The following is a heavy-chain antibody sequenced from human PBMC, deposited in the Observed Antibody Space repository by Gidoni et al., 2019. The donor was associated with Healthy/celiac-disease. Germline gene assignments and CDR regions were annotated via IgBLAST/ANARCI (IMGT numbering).Heavy chain of an antibody. V-gene: IGHV3-33*01. CDR2: IWYDVSNK. CDR3: ASQGVVVAATPFDF. CDR1: GFTFNSYG. Sequence: QVQLVESRGGVVRPGRSLRLRWAASGFTFNSYGMHWGGKAPGKGLEWVEFIWYDVSNKSSADSVKCRFTIPRDNSNNTRYLQMNSFKAEDTAVYYCASQGVVVAATPFDFWGQGTLVTVSS. J-gene: IGHJ4*02. D-gene: IGHD2-15*01.